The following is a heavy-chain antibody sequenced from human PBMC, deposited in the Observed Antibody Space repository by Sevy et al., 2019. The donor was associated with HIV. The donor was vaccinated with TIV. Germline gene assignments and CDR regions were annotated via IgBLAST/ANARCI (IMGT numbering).Heavy chain of an antibody. D-gene: IGHD4-4*01. CDR1: GYTFSNYW. V-gene: IGHV5-51*01. J-gene: IGHJ6*02. CDR2: IYPGDSDT. Sequence: GESLKISCKGAGYTFSNYWIAWVRQMPGKGLEWMGIIYPGDSDTRYSPSFQGQVTISADKSISTAYLQWNSLRASDTAMYYYARFGFYRLSYYGMDVWGQGTTVTVSS. CDR3: ARFGFYRLSYYGMDV.